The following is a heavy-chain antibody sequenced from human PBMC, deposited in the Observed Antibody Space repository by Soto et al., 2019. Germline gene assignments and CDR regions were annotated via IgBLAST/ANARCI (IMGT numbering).Heavy chain of an antibody. Sequence: QLQLQESGSGLVKPSQTLSLTCAVSGGSISSGGYSWSWIRQPPGKGLEWIGYIYHSGSTYYNPSLKSRVTISVDRSKNQFSLKLSSVTAADTAVYYWAISYCSGGSCSRRWFDPWGQGTLVPVSS. J-gene: IGHJ5*02. V-gene: IGHV4-30-2*01. CDR1: GGSISSGGYS. CDR3: AISYCSGGSCSRRWFDP. CDR2: IYHSGST. D-gene: IGHD2-15*01.